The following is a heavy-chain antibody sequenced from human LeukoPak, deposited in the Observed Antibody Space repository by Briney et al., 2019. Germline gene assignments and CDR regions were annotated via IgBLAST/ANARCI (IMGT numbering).Heavy chain of an antibody. D-gene: IGHD3-3*01. CDR1: GFTFSSYA. J-gene: IGHJ4*02. Sequence: GGSLRLSCAASGFTFSSYAMHWVRQAPGKGLEWVAVISYDGSNKYYADSVKGRFTISRDNSKNTLYLQMNSLRAEDTAVYYCARDGDFWSGYYRTAYFDYWGQGTLVTVSS. CDR2: ISYDGSNK. V-gene: IGHV3-30*04. CDR3: ARDGDFWSGYYRTAYFDY.